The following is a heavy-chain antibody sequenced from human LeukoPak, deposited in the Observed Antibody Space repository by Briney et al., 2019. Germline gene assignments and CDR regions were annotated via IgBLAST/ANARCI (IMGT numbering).Heavy chain of an antibody. V-gene: IGHV4-59*01. J-gene: IGHJ4*02. D-gene: IGHD5-24*01. CDR2: IYYSGST. CDR3: ARGARAGYNLEPFDY. CDR1: GGSISSYY. Sequence: PSETLSLTCTVSGGSISSYYWSWIRQPPGKGLEWIGYIYYSGSTNYNPFLKSRVTISVDTSKNQFSLKLSSVTAADTAVYYCARGARAGYNLEPFDYWGQGTLVTVSS.